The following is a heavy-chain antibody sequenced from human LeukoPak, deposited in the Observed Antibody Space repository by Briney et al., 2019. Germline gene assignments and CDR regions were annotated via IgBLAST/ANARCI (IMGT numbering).Heavy chain of an antibody. V-gene: IGHV3-66*01. D-gene: IGHD3-22*01. CDR1: GFTVSSNY. Sequence: PGGSVRLSCAASGFTVSSNYMSWVRQAPGKGLEWVSIIYSGGSTYYADSVKGRFTISRDNSKNTLYLQMNSLRAEDTAVYYCASIMRDYYDSSGTLSDYWGQGTLVTVSS. CDR3: ASIMRDYYDSSGTLSDY. CDR2: IYSGGST. J-gene: IGHJ4*02.